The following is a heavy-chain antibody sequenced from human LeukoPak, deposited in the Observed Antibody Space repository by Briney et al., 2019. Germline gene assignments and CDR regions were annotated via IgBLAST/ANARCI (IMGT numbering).Heavy chain of an antibody. CDR1: GFTFSGSA. D-gene: IGHD3-22*01. CDR3: TRHGGRDYYDRTEDAFDI. Sequence: GGSLRLSCAASGFTFSGSAMHWVRQAAGQGLEWVGRIRGKPHGYAAAYAASGRGRFTISRADSKTMAHLHMISLKAEDTPLYYCTRHGGRDYYDRTEDAFDIWGQGTMVTVSS. J-gene: IGHJ3*02. CDR2: IRGKPHGYAA. V-gene: IGHV3-73*01.